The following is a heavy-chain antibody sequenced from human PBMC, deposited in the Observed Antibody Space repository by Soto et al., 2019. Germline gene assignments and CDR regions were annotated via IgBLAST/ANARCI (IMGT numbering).Heavy chain of an antibody. D-gene: IGHD6-25*01. CDR1: GFTFSSYG. V-gene: IGHV3-33*01. Sequence: QVQLVESGGGVVQPGRSLRLSCAASGFTFSSYGMHWVRQAPGKGLEWVAVIWYDGSNKYYADSVKGRFTISRDNSKNTLYLQMNSLRAEDTAVYYCAGSAIAAVYWGQGTLVTVSS. J-gene: IGHJ4*02. CDR3: AGSAIAAVY. CDR2: IWYDGSNK.